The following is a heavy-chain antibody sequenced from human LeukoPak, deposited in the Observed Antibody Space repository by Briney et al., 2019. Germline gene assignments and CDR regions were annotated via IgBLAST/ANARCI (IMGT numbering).Heavy chain of an antibody. D-gene: IGHD6-13*01. CDR2: IIPIFGTA. Sequence: ASVKVSCKASGGTFSSYAISWVRQAPGQGLEWMGGIIPIFGTANYAQKFQGRVTITADESTSTAYMELSSLRSEDTAVYYCARSTYSSSWFTDYFGYWGQGTLVTVSS. J-gene: IGHJ4*02. V-gene: IGHV1-69*01. CDR1: GGTFSSYA. CDR3: ARSTYSSSWFTDYFGY.